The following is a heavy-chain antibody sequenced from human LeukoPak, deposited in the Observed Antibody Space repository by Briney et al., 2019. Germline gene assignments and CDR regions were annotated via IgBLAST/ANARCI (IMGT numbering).Heavy chain of an antibody. Sequence: SETLSLTCTVSGGSISSSSYYWGWIRQPPGKGLEWIGSIYYSGSTYYNPSLKSRVTISVDTSKNQFSLKLSSVTAADTAVFYCARGDCSGGSGYLFYYWGQGALVTGS. CDR3: ARGDCSGGSGYLFYY. D-gene: IGHD2-15*01. J-gene: IGHJ4*02. CDR2: IYYSGST. V-gene: IGHV4-39*01. CDR1: GGSISSSSYY.